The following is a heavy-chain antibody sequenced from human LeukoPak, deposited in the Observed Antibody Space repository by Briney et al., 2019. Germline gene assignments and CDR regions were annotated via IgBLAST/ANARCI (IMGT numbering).Heavy chain of an antibody. V-gene: IGHV3-53*01. D-gene: IGHD1-1*01. Sequence: GGSLRLSCAASGFTVSSNYMNWVRQAPGKGLEWVSLIYSGGSTYYADSVKGRFTISRDNSKNTLYLQMNSLRAEDTAVYYCARALGTQLYYFDYRGQGNLVTVSS. CDR3: ARALGTQLYYFDY. CDR1: GFTVSSNY. CDR2: IYSGGST. J-gene: IGHJ4*02.